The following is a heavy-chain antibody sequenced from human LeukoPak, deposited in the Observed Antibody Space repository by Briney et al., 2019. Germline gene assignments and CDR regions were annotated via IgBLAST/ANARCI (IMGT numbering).Heavy chain of an antibody. Sequence: SETLSLTCTVSGGSISSSSYYWGWIRQPPGKGLEWIGSIYYSGSTYYNPSLKSRVTISVDTSKNQFSLMLNSVTAADTAVYYCARDRGDLYGYYYMDVWGKGTTVTISS. D-gene: IGHD7-27*01. V-gene: IGHV4-39*07. J-gene: IGHJ6*03. CDR3: ARDRGDLYGYYYMDV. CDR1: GGSISSSSYY. CDR2: IYYSGST.